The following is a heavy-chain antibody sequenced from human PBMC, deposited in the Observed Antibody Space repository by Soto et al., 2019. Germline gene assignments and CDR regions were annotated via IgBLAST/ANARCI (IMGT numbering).Heavy chain of an antibody. CDR3: AFHIFGVVSNWFDP. D-gene: IGHD3-3*02. CDR2: IDPSDSYT. Sequence: GESLKISCRGSGYSFTSYWISWVRQMPGKGLEWKGRIDPSDSYTNYSPSFQDHVTISADKSISNAYLQWSSLKASDTAMYYCAFHIFGVVSNWFDPWGQGTLVTVSS. CDR1: GYSFTSYW. J-gene: IGHJ5*02. V-gene: IGHV5-10-1*01.